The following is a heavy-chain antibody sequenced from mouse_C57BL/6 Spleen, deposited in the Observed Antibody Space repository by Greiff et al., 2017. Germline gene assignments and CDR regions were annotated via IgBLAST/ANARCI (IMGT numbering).Heavy chain of an antibody. Sequence: VQLQQPGAELVKPGASVKLSCKASGYTFTSYWMHWVKQRPGQGLEWIGMIHPNSGSTNYNEKFKSKATLTVDKSSSTAYMQLSSLTSEDSAVYYSARSVTSVVGRFYAMGYWGQGASVTVSS. J-gene: IGHJ4*01. V-gene: IGHV1-64*01. D-gene: IGHD1-1*01. CDR1: GYTFTSYW. CDR3: ARSVTSVVGRFYAMGY. CDR2: IHPNSGST.